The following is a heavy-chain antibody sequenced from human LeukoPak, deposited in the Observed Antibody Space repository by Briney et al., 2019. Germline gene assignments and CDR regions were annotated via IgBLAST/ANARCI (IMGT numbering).Heavy chain of an antibody. J-gene: IGHJ6*03. Sequence: TSETLSLTCTVSGGSISSGRYYWNWIRQPAGKGLEWIGRIYTSGSTNYNPSLKSRVTMSVDTSKNQFSLDLSSVTAADTAVYYCARWGGYSYMDVWGKGTTVTVSS. V-gene: IGHV4-61*02. CDR2: IYTSGST. CDR1: GGSISSGRYY. D-gene: IGHD3-22*01. CDR3: ARWGGYSYMDV.